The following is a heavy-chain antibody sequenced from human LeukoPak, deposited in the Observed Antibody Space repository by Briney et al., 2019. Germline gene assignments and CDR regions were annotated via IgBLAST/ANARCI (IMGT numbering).Heavy chain of an antibody. J-gene: IGHJ4*02. D-gene: IGHD3-22*01. CDR1: GGSISSYY. CDR3: ARHYYDSSGYPADY. V-gene: IGHV4-59*01. Sequence: SETLSLTCTVSGGSISSYYWSWIRQPPGKGLEWIGYIYYSGSTNYNPSLKSRVTISVDTSKSQFSLKLSSVTAADTAVYYCARHYYDSSGYPADYWGQGTLVTVSS. CDR2: IYYSGST.